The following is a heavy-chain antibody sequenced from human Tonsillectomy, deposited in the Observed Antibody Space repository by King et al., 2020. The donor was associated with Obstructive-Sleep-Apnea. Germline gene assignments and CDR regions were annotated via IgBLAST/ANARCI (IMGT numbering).Heavy chain of an antibody. J-gene: IGHJ4*02. CDR3: AIGREYYGSGSYYPSYFDY. D-gene: IGHD3-10*01. Sequence: VQLVESGSELKKPGASVKVSCKASGYTFTSYAMNWVRQAPGQGLEWRGWINTNTGNPTYAQGFTGRFVFSLDTSVSTAYLQISSLKAEDTAVYYCAIGREYYGSGSYYPSYFDYWGQGTLVTVSS. CDR1: GYTFTSYA. V-gene: IGHV7-4-1*02. CDR2: INTNTGNP.